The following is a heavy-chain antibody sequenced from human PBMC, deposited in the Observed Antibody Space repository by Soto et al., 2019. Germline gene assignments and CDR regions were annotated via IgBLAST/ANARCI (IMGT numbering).Heavy chain of an antibody. CDR1: GYSFSNFW. CDR3: ASSVLVTSTMHHFDL. V-gene: IGHV5-51*01. D-gene: IGHD2-8*02. CDR2: IYPDDSDT. Sequence: PGESLKISCQASGYSFSNFWIAWVRQMPGEGLEWLGIIYPDDSDTRYSPSFLGQVTISADKSIKTTYLQWSSLKASDTAIYFCASSVLVTSTMHHFDLWGQGTLLTVSS. J-gene: IGHJ4*02.